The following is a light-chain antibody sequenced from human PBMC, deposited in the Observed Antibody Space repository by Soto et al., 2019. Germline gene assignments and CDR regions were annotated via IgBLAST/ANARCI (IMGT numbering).Light chain of an antibody. CDR3: QRNRRS. CDR1: QNIYRN. V-gene: IGKV3D-20*02. CDR2: AAS. Sequence: IVLTQSPATLPVSPGERATVTCRASQNIYRNVAWYQQGPGQXPXLLXYAASSRATGISDRFSGSGSGTDLTLIINRLYPADSAVYYCQRNRRSFGQGTRLEIK. J-gene: IGKJ5*01.